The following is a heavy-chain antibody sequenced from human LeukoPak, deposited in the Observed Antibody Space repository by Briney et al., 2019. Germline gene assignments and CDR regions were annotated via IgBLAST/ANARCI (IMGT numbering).Heavy chain of an antibody. Sequence: PGGSLRLSCAAPGFTFSSYGMHWVRQPPGKGLEWVSSIFPSGGEIHYADSVRGRFTISRDNSKSTLSLQMNSLRAEDTAIYYCATYRQVLLPFESWGQGTLVTVSS. CDR2: IFPSGGEI. J-gene: IGHJ4*02. D-gene: IGHD2/OR15-2a*01. CDR1: GFTFSSYG. V-gene: IGHV3-23*01. CDR3: ATYRQVLLPFES.